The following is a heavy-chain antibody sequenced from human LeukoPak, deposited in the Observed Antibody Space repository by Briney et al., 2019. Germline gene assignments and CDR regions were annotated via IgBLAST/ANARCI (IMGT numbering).Heavy chain of an antibody. CDR2: IYYSGST. J-gene: IGHJ4*02. D-gene: IGHD3-10*01. CDR3: ARGGGMHYYGSGSYHFDY. CDR1: GGSISSGDYY. V-gene: IGHV4-30-4*01. Sequence: PSETLSLTCTVSGGSISSGDYYWSWIRQPPGKGLEWIGYIYYSGSTYYNPSLKSRVTISVDTSKNQFSLKLSSVTAADTAVYYCARGGGMHYYGSGSYHFDYWGQGTLVTVSS.